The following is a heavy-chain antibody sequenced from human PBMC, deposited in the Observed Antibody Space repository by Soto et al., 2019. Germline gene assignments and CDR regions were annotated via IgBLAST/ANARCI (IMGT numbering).Heavy chain of an antibody. D-gene: IGHD3-22*01. CDR1: GGSISSGGYS. V-gene: IGHV4-30-2*01. Sequence: TLSLTCAVSGGSISSGGYSWSWIRQPPGKGLEWIGYIYHSGSTYYNPSHKSRVTISVDRSKNQFSLKLSSVTAADTAVYYCARDYYDSSGPYMDVWGQGTTVTVSS. CDR3: ARDYYDSSGPYMDV. J-gene: IGHJ6*02. CDR2: IYHSGST.